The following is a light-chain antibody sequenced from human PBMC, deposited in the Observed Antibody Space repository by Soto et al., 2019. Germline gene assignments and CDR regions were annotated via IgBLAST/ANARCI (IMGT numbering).Light chain of an antibody. Sequence: EIGLTQSPGTLSLSPGERATLSCRASQSVSSSYLAWYQQKPGQAPRLLIYGASSRATGIPDRFSGSGSGTDFTLTISRLEPEDFALSYCPQYGSSPRITFGQGTPLEI. CDR1: QSVSSSY. CDR2: GAS. J-gene: IGKJ5*01. V-gene: IGKV3-20*01. CDR3: PQYGSSPRIT.